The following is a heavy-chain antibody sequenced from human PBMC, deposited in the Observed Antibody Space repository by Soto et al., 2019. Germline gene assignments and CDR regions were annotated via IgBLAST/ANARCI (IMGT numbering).Heavy chain of an antibody. CDR1: GDAVSSGSYY. Sequence: SETLSLTCTVSGDAVSSGSYYWSWIRQPPGKGLEWIGSIYYNGRTDYNPSLKSRVTISVDTSETQFSLKLSSVTAADTAVYYCAAVLPSMISGFDYWGQGTLVTVSS. J-gene: IGHJ4*02. CDR2: IYYNGRT. V-gene: IGHV4-61*01. CDR3: AAVLPSMISGFDY. D-gene: IGHD3-10*01.